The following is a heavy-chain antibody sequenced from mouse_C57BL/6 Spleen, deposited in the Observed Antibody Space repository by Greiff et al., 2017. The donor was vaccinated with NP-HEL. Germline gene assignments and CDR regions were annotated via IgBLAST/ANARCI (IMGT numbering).Heavy chain of an antibody. V-gene: IGHV1-26*01. D-gene: IGHD1-1*01. CDR1: GYTFTDYY. CDR3: ARSPFITTVVAGDY. J-gene: IGHJ2*01. CDR2: INPNNGGT. Sequence: EVQLQQSGPELVKPGASVKISCKASGYTFTDYYMNWVKQSHGKSLEWIGDINPNNGGTSYNQKFKGKATLTVDKSSSTAYMELRSLTSEDSAVYYCARSPFITTVVAGDYWGQGTTLTVSS.